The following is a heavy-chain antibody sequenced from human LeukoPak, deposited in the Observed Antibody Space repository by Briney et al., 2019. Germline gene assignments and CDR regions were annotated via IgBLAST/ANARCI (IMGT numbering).Heavy chain of an antibody. D-gene: IGHD6-13*01. J-gene: IGHJ3*02. CDR2: INTNNGNT. Sequence: ASVKVSCKASGYTFTSYGISWVRQAPGQGLEWMGWINTNNGNTNYAQKLQGRVTMTTDTSTTTAYMELRSLRSDDTAVYYCARPNTGYSRRHAFDIWGQGTMVTVSS. CDR1: GYTFTSYG. V-gene: IGHV1-18*01. CDR3: ARPNTGYSRRHAFDI.